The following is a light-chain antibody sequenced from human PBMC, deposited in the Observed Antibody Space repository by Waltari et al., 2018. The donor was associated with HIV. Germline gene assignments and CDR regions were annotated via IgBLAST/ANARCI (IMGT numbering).Light chain of an antibody. CDR2: QDV. CDR3: QVWNSETFVT. Sequence: SSELTQPPSVSVSPGQTATITCSGAIFGGQYACWYQQRPGRSPILVIYQDVKRPSGIPERFSGSNSGDTATLTIRGTQAMDEADYYCQVWNSETFVTFGGGTKLTVL. V-gene: IGLV3-1*01. CDR1: IFGGQY. J-gene: IGLJ3*02.